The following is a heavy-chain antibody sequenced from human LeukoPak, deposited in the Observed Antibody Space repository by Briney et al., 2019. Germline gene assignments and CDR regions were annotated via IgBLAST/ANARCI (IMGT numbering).Heavy chain of an antibody. Sequence: PGGSLRLSCAASGFTFSDYYMSWIRQAPGKGLEWVSYISSSGSTIYYADSVKGRFTVSRDNAKNSLDLQMNSLRADDTAVYYCVRDRGISFYFDYWGQGTLVTVSS. J-gene: IGHJ4*02. D-gene: IGHD3-16*02. CDR1: GFTFSDYY. V-gene: IGHV3-11*04. CDR2: ISSSGSTI. CDR3: VRDRGISFYFDY.